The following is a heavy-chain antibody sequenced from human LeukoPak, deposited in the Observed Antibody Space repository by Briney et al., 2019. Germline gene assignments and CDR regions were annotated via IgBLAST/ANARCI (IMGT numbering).Heavy chain of an antibody. CDR1: GGSISSYY. D-gene: IGHD6-25*01. Sequence: SETLSLTCTVSGGSISSYYWSWIRQPPGKGLEWIGYIYYSGSTNHNPSLKSRVPISVDTSKNQFSLKLSSVTAADTAVYYCARQGGGFWYFDLWGRGTLVTVSS. CDR3: ARQGGGFWYFDL. V-gene: IGHV4-59*08. CDR2: IYYSGST. J-gene: IGHJ2*01.